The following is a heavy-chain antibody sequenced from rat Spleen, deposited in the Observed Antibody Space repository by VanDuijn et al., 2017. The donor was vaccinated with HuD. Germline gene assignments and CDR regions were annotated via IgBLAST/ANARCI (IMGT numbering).Heavy chain of an antibody. CDR3: ARHPQLGAYWYFDF. CDR2: INIGGGIT. V-gene: IGHV5-25*01. CDR1: GFPFSNYY. J-gene: IGHJ1*01. Sequence: EVQLVESGGGLVQPGRSLKLSCAASGFPFSNYYMAWVRQTPTKGLEWVAYINIGGGITYYRDSVKGRFTISTDNAESTLYLQMDSLRSEDTATYYCARHPQLGAYWYFDFWGPGTMVTVSS. D-gene: IGHD5-1*01.